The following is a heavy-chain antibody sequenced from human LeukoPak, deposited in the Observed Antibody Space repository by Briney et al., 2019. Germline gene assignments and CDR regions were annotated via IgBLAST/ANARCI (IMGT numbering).Heavy chain of an antibody. J-gene: IGHJ3*02. CDR1: GGSISSYY. CDR3: ASHYYDSSGYSLDAFDI. V-gene: IGHV4-59*08. Sequence: SETLSLTCTVSGGSISSYYWSWIRQPPGKGLEWIGYIYYSGSTNYNPSLKSRVIISVDTSKNQFSLKLSSVTAADTAVYYCASHYYDSSGYSLDAFDIWGQGTMVTVSS. D-gene: IGHD3-22*01. CDR2: IYYSGST.